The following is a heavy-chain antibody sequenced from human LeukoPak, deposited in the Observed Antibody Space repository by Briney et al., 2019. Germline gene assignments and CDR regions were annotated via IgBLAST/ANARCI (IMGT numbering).Heavy chain of an antibody. CDR3: ARRFTYCSSTSCYDAFDI. CDR1: GFTFSNYA. Sequence: PGGSLRLSCAASGFTFSNYAMSWVRQAPGKGLEWVSAISGSGGSTYYADSVKGRFTISRDNSKNTLYLQMNSLRAEDTAVYYCARRFTYCSSTSCYDAFDIWGQGTMVTVSS. J-gene: IGHJ3*02. V-gene: IGHV3-23*01. CDR2: ISGSGGST. D-gene: IGHD2-2*01.